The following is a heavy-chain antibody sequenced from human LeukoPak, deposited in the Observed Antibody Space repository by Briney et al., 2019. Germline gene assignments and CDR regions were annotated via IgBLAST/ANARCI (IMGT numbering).Heavy chain of an antibody. V-gene: IGHV3-20*04. J-gene: IGHJ5*02. CDR3: AREGRSGEFDP. CDR1: GFTFDNYG. Sequence: GGSLRLSCAASGFTFDNYGMTWVRQVPGKGLEWVSGVNWNGGSTGYADSVKGRFTISRDNAKNSLYLQMNSLRAGDTAVYYCAREGRSGEFDPWGQGTLVTVSS. CDR2: VNWNGGST.